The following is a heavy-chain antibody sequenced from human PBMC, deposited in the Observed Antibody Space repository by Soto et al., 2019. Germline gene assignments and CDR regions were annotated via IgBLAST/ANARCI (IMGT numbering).Heavy chain of an antibody. CDR3: ARACRYYYGSGSYYPSMDV. D-gene: IGHD3-10*01. J-gene: IGHJ6*04. CDR2: INHSGST. CDR1: GGSFSGYY. Sequence: SETLSLTCAVYGGSFSGYYWSWIRQPPGKGLEWIGEINHSGSTNYNPSLKSRVTISVDTSKNQVSLKLSSVTAADTAVYYCARACRYYYGSGSYYPSMDVWGEGTTVTVSS. V-gene: IGHV4-34*01.